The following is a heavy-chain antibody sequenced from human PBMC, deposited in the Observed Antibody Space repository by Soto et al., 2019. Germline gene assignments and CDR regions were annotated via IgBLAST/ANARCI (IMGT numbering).Heavy chain of an antibody. V-gene: IGHV4-31*03. CDR3: ARPDEGGYSSNHHYYYASDV. CDR1: GDSISRAGQY. Sequence: QVQLQESGPGLVKPSQTLSLSCTVTGDSISRAGQYWGWLRQPPGKGLEWIGDIYYSGRSYYNPSLLSRVTMSVDTSENQFSLKLTSVTAADTAVYYCARPDEGGYSSNHHYYYASDVWGQGTTVTV. J-gene: IGHJ6*02. CDR2: IYYSGRS. D-gene: IGHD3-22*01.